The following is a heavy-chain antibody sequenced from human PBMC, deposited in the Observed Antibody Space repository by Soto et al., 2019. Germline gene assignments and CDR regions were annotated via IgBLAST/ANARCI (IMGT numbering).Heavy chain of an antibody. CDR3: ATYPSTSIGLNYYYYMDV. CDR1: GYTLTELS. D-gene: IGHD1-1*01. CDR2: FDPEDGET. J-gene: IGHJ6*03. V-gene: IGHV1-24*01. Sequence: ASVKVSCKVSGYTLTELSMHWVRQAPGKGLEWMGGFDPEDGETIYAQKFQGRVTMTEDTSTDTAYMELSSLRSEDTAVYYCATYPSTSIGLNYYYYMDVWGKGTTVTVSS.